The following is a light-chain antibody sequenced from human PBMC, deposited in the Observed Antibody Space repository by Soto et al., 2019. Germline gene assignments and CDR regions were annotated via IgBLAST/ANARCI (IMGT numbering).Light chain of an antibody. CDR3: ASYVPTSNVL. J-gene: IGLJ3*02. V-gene: IGLV2-8*01. Sequence: QSVLTQPPSASGSPGQSVTISCTGTSNDVGGYDYVSWYQQHPGKAPKLMIYEVTKRPSGVPDRFSGSRTGNTASLTVSGLQAEDEAEYFCASYVPTSNVLFGGGTKLTVL. CDR2: EVT. CDR1: SNDVGGYDY.